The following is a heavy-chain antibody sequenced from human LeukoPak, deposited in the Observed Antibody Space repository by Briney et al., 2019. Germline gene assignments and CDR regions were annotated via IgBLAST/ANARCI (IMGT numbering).Heavy chain of an antibody. J-gene: IGHJ6*02. CDR2: IYYIGST. Sequence: SETLSLTCAVSGGSNSGNYWSWIRQPPGKGLEWIGYIYYIGSTNYNPSLKSRVTMSVDTSKNQFSLKLNSVTAADTAVYYCARENYYGMEVWGPGTTVIVSS. CDR1: GGSNSGNY. V-gene: IGHV4-59*01. CDR3: ARENYYGMEV.